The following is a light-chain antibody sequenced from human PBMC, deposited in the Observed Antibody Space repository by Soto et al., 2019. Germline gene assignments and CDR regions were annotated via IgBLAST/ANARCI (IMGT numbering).Light chain of an antibody. Sequence: QLVLTQSPSASASLGASVKLTCTLSSGHSSYAIAWHQQQPEKGPRYLMNLNSDGSHSKGDGIPDRFSGSSSGAERYLTISSLQSEDEADYYCQTWGTGILVVFGGGTKLTVL. CDR2: LNSDGSH. V-gene: IGLV4-69*01. J-gene: IGLJ2*01. CDR1: SGHSSYA. CDR3: QTWGTGILVV.